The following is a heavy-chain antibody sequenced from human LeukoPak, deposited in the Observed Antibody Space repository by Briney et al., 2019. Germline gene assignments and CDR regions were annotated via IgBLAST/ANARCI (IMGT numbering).Heavy chain of an antibody. CDR2: IYHSGST. CDR3: ARERGYCSSTSCPGVVDY. Sequence: SQTLSLTCTVSGGSISSGGYYWSWIRQPPGKGLEWIGYIYHSGSTYYNPSLKSRVTISVDTSKNQFSLKLSSVTAADTAVYYCARERGYCSSTSCPGVVDYWGQGTLVTVSS. J-gene: IGHJ4*02. D-gene: IGHD2-2*01. CDR1: GGSISSGGYY. V-gene: IGHV4-30-2*01.